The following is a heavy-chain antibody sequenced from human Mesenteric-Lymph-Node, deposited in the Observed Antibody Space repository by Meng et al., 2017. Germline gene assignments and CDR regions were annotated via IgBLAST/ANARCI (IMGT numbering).Heavy chain of an antibody. J-gene: IGHJ6*02. CDR2: ISSSSRYI. Sequence: GGFLRPSCAASGFTVSSNYMSWVRQAPGKGLEWVSSISSSSRYIYYADSVKGRFAISRDNAKKSLYLQINNLRADDTAVYFCERDAHGLDVWGQGTTVTVSS. CDR1: GFTVSSNY. V-gene: IGHV3-21*01. CDR3: ERDAHGLDV.